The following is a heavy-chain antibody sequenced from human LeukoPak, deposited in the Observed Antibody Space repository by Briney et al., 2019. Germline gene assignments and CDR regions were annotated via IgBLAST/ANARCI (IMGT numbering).Heavy chain of an antibody. D-gene: IGHD3-3*01. J-gene: IGHJ4*02. Sequence: GESLEISCKGSGYSFTGYWIGRVRQMPGKGLEWMGIIYPGGSDTRYSPSFQGQVTISADKSISTAYLQWSSLKASDTAMYYCARHKTSPYYDFRSDYWGQGTLVTVSS. CDR3: ARHKTSPYYDFRSDY. V-gene: IGHV5-51*01. CDR1: GYSFTGYW. CDR2: IYPGGSDT.